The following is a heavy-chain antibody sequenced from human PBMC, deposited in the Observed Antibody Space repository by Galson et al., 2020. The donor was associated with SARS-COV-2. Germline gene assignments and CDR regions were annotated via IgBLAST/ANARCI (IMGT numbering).Heavy chain of an antibody. CDR1: GFTFSSYG. Sequence: GESLKISCAASGFTFSSYGMHWVRKAPGKGLEWVAVISYDGSNKYYADSVKGRFTISRDNSKNTLYLQMNSLRAEDTAVYYCARPLTGYYPADYWGQGTLVTVSS. V-gene: IGHV3-30*03. CDR3: ARPLTGYYPADY. J-gene: IGHJ4*02. CDR2: ISYDGSNK. D-gene: IGHD3-9*01.